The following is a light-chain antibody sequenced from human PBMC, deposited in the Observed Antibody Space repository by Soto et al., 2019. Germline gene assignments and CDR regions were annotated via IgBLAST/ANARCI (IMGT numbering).Light chain of an antibody. Sequence: QSALTQPASVSGSPGQSITISCTGPSSDVGTYNYVSWYQQHPGKAPKVMIYEVTYRSSGVSNRFSGSKSGNTASLTISGLQAEDEAEYYCSSYTGSSTLYVFGTGTKVTVL. CDR1: SSDVGTYNY. CDR2: EVT. V-gene: IGLV2-14*01. J-gene: IGLJ1*01. CDR3: SSYTGSSTLYV.